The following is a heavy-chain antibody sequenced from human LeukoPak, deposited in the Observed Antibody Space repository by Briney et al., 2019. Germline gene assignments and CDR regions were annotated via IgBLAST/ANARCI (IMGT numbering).Heavy chain of an antibody. CDR3: ARVSRGNYYFDY. CDR2: INTDGSRT. CDR1: GFTFSTYW. Sequence: GGSLRLSCAASGFTFSTYWMHWVRQAPGKGLVWFSRINTDGSRTDSVEGRFTISRGNAKNTLYLQMNSLRAEDTAVYYCARVSRGNYYFDYWGPGTLVTVSS. V-gene: IGHV3-74*01. J-gene: IGHJ4*02.